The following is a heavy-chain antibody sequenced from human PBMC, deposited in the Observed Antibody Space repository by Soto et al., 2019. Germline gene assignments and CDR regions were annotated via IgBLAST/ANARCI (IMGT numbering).Heavy chain of an antibody. V-gene: IGHV1-8*01. CDR3: ARMESSGSLNWLDP. CDR2: MNPGSGNT. J-gene: IGHJ5*02. CDR1: GYTFTNYE. Sequence: ASVKVSCKASGYTFTNYEINWVRQATGQGLEWMGWMNPGSGNTGYAHKFQGRVTMTRNISISTAYMELSRLGSDDTAIYYCARMESSGSLNWLDPWGQGTLVPVYS. D-gene: IGHD3-10*01.